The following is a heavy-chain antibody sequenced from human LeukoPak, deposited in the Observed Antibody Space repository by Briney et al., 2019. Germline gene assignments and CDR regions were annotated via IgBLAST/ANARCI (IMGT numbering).Heavy chain of an antibody. CDR1: GFTFSSYG. J-gene: IGHJ4*02. Sequence: GGSLRLSCVVSGFTFSSYGMHWVRQAPGKGLEWVAVISYDGSNKYYADSVKGRFTISRDNSKNTLYLQMNSLRAEDTAVYYCAKEPLTTVVNPLYYFDYWGQGTLVTVSS. CDR3: AKEPLTTVVNPLYYFDY. V-gene: IGHV3-30*18. D-gene: IGHD4-23*01. CDR2: ISYDGSNK.